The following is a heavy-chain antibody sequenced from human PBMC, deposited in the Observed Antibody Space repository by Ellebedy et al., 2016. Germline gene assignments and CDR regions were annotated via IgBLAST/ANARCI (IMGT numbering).Heavy chain of an antibody. J-gene: IGHJ6*02. CDR2: ISSSSSYI. D-gene: IGHD3-22*01. V-gene: IGHV3-21*01. Sequence: GGSLRLXXAASGFTFSSYSMNWVRQAPGKGLEWVSSISSSSSYIYYADSVKGRFTISRDNAKNSLYLQMNSLRAEDTAVYYCARDRRYYYDSSGYGYYYYGMDVWGQGTTVTVSS. CDR1: GFTFSSYS. CDR3: ARDRRYYYDSSGYGYYYYGMDV.